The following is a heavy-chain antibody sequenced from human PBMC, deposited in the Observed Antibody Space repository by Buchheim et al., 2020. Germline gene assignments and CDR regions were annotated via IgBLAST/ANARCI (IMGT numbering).Heavy chain of an antibody. CDR1: GGSISSGGYS. D-gene: IGHD3-10*01. Sequence: QLQLQESGSGLVKPSQTLSLTCAVSGGSISSGGYSWSWIRQPPGKGLEWIGYIYHSGSTYYNPSLKSRVTISVDRSNNQFSLKLSSVTAADTAVYYCARAGATMVRGVSYYYYGMDVWGQGTT. CDR3: ARAGATMVRGVSYYYYGMDV. J-gene: IGHJ6*02. CDR2: IYHSGST. V-gene: IGHV4-30-2*01.